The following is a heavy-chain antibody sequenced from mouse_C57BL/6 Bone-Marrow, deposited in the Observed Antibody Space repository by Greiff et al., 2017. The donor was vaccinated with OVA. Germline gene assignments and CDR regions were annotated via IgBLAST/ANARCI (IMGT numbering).Heavy chain of an antibody. CDR2: IYPGSGST. D-gene: IGHD1-1*01. V-gene: IGHV1-55*01. CDR1: GYTFTSYW. Sequence: VQLQQPGAELVKPGASVKMSCKASGYTFTSYWITWVKQRPGQGLEWIGDIYPGSGSTNYNEKFKSKATLTVDTSSSTAYMQLSSLTSEDSAVYYCAGEEFITTVHDFDYWGQGTTLTVSS. J-gene: IGHJ2*01. CDR3: AGEEFITTVHDFDY.